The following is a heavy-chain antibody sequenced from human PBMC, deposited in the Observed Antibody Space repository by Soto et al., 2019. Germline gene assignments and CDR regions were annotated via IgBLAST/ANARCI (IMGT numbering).Heavy chain of an antibody. CDR3: ARDQSWHDLVWWFDP. J-gene: IGHJ5*02. Sequence: ASVKVSCKASGYTFSNYGITWVRQAPGQGLEWMGWVSAYNRNTNYAQKFEDRVTMTTDTSTGTAYMELRSLRSDDTAVYYCARDQSWHDLVWWFDPWGQGTLVTVSS. CDR2: VSAYNRNT. CDR1: GYTFSNYG. D-gene: IGHD1-1*01. V-gene: IGHV1-18*04.